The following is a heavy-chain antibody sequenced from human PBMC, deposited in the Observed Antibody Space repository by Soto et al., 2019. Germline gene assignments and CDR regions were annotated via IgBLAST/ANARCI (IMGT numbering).Heavy chain of an antibody. CDR1: GGSISSSGSY. V-gene: IGHV4-39*01. J-gene: IGHJ4*02. CDR3: ASMVRGVNFNY. D-gene: IGHD3-10*01. CDR2: IYYSGST. Sequence: PXXTLSLPYTVSGGSISSSGSYWGFIRQPPGKGLEWIGSIYYSGSTYYNPSLKSRVTISVDTSKNQFSLKLRSVTAADTAVYYCASMVRGVNFNYWGQGTLVTVSS.